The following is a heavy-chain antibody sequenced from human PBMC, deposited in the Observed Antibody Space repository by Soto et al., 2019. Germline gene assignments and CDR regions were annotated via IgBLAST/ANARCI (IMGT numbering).Heavy chain of an antibody. D-gene: IGHD3-9*01. CDR3: ASFAYYDILTGQYYYYGMDV. CDR1: GGSISNTSYY. Sequence: LSLTCTVSGGSISNTSYYWGWVRQPPGKGLEWIGHIYYGGTSYSNPSLKGRVSLSVDTSKNQFSLKLSSVTAADTAVYYCASFAYYDILTGQYYYYGMDVWGQGTTVTVSS. J-gene: IGHJ6*02. V-gene: IGHV4-39*01. CDR2: IYYGGTS.